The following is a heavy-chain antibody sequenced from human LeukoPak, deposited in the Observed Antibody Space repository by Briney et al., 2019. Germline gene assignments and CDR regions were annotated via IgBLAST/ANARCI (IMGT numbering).Heavy chain of an antibody. Sequence: GGSLRLSCAASGFTFSSYAMSWVRQAPGKGLEWVSAISGSGGSTYYADSVKGRFTISRDNSKNTLYLQMNSLRAEDTAVYYCANLRGQGGYNESDYWGQGTLVTVSS. D-gene: IGHD5-24*01. CDR3: ANLRGQGGYNESDY. CDR2: ISGSGGST. J-gene: IGHJ4*02. CDR1: GFTFSSYA. V-gene: IGHV3-23*01.